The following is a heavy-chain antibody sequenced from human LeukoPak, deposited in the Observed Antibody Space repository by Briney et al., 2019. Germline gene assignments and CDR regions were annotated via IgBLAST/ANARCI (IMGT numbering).Heavy chain of an antibody. CDR2: INHSGST. V-gene: IGHV4-34*01. D-gene: IGHD3-16*02. Sequence: PSETLSLTCAVYGGSFSGYYWSWIRQPPGKGLEWIGEINHSGSTNYNPSLKSRVTISIDTSKNQFSLKLSSVTAADTAVYYCARSEYDYVWGSCRYSPYYFDYWGQGTLVTVPS. J-gene: IGHJ4*02. CDR1: GGSFSGYY. CDR3: ARSEYDYVWGSCRYSPYYFDY.